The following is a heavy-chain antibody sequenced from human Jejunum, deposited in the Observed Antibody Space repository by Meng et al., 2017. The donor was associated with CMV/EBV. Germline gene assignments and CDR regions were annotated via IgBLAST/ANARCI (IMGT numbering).Heavy chain of an antibody. CDR1: GYTFTSYA. CDR3: ARLYCSGGSCYTIDY. D-gene: IGHD2-15*01. Sequence: VWQVQSGSALKKPGASVKVSCKASGYTFTSYAMNWVRQAPGQGLEWMGWIDTNTGNPTYAQGFTGRFVFSLDTSVSTAYLQISSLKAADTAVYYCARLYCSGGSCYTIDYWGQGTLVTVSS. J-gene: IGHJ4*02. V-gene: IGHV7-4-1*02. CDR2: IDTNTGNP.